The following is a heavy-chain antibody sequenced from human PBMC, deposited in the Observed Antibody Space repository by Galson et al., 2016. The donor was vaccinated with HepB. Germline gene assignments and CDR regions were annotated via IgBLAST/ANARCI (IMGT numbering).Heavy chain of an antibody. D-gene: IGHD3-16*01. CDR2: TSYDGETK. CDR3: AKDWGLGV. J-gene: IGHJ3*01. V-gene: IGHV3-30-3*02. CDR1: GFTFSIEA. Sequence: SLRLSCADSGFTFSIEAMYWVRQAPDKGLEFVAATSYDGETKYYADSVRGRFTISRDNSKNTLYLQMNSLRVEDTALYYCAKDWGLGVWGQGAMVTVSS.